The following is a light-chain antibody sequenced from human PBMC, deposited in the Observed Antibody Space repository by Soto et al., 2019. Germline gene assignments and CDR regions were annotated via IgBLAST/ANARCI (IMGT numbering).Light chain of an antibody. V-gene: IGKV3-20*01. J-gene: IGKJ5*01. Sequence: EIVMTQSPATLSVSPGERATLSCRASQSVRSDYLAWYQQKPGQAPRLLIYGSSTRATGIPDRFSGSGSGTDFTLTINGLEPEDFAVYYCQQYGNSFYTFGQGTRLEIK. CDR1: QSVRSDY. CDR2: GSS. CDR3: QQYGNSFYT.